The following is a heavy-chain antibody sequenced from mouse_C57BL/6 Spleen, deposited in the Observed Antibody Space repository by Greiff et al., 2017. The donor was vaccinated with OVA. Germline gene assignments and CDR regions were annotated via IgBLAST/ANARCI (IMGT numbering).Heavy chain of an antibody. V-gene: IGHV7-3*01. J-gene: IGHJ3*01. D-gene: IGHD2-1*01. CDR3: ARYSNSWFAY. CDR2: IRNKANGYTT. CDR1: EFTFTDYY. Sequence: EVQLVESGGGLVQPGGSLSLSCAASEFTFTDYYMSWVRQPPGKALEWLGFIRNKANGYTTEYSASVKGRFTISRDNSQSILYLQMNALRAEDSATYYCARYSNSWFAYWGQGTLVTVSA.